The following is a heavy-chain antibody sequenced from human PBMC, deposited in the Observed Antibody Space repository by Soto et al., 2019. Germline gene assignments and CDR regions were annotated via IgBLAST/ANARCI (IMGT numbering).Heavy chain of an antibody. CDR3: ARDRRNWSDP. V-gene: IGHV4-31*03. Sequence: QVQLQESGPGLVKPSQTLSLTCTVSGGSISSGGYYWSWIRQHPGKGLEWIGYIYYSGSTYYNPSIKSRVTTSVDTSKNQYSLKLSSVTAADTAVYYCARDRRNWSDPWGQGTLVTVSS. J-gene: IGHJ5*02. CDR2: IYYSGST. CDR1: GGSISSGGYY.